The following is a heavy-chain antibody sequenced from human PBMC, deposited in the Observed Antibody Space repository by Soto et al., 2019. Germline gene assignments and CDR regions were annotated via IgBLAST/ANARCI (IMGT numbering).Heavy chain of an antibody. CDR3: ARDDGWNYRYYDMEV. Sequence: VQLVQSGAEVKTPGSSVKVSCKASGDTFSSYSIAWVRQAPEQGLEWMGGIIPVFRSINYSQKFQGRVTITADESTTTAYMELTSLRPQDTAVYFCARDDGWNYRYYDMEVWGQGTTVTVS. J-gene: IGHJ6*02. CDR1: GDTFSSYS. D-gene: IGHD1-7*01. CDR2: IIPVFRSI. V-gene: IGHV1-69*12.